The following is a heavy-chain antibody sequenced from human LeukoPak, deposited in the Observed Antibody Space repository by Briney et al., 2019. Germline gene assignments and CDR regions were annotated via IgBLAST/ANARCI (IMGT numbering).Heavy chain of an antibody. CDR3: ARDFGSLSWGWFDP. CDR1: NGSINSNSNY. J-gene: IGHJ5*02. CDR2: IYYTGKT. V-gene: IGHV4-39*07. Sequence: SETLSLTCTLSNGSINSNSNYWGWVRQPPGKGLEWIGSIYYTGKTYYNASLKSRISISLETSKNQFSLMLNSVTAADTAMYYCARDFGSLSWGWFDPWGQGTMVIVSS. D-gene: IGHD6-6*01.